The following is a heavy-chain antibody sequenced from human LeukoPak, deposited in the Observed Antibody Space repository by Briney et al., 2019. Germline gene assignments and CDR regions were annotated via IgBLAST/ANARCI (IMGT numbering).Heavy chain of an antibody. Sequence: SETLSLTCTVSGGSISSGGYYWSWIRQHPGKGLEWIGEINHSGSTNYNPSLKSRVTISVDTSKNQFSLKLSSVTAADTAVYYCAREMGGSSDYWGQGTLVTVSS. V-gene: IGHV4-39*07. CDR2: INHSGST. CDR1: GGSISSGGYY. J-gene: IGHJ4*02. CDR3: AREMGGSSDY. D-gene: IGHD3-10*01.